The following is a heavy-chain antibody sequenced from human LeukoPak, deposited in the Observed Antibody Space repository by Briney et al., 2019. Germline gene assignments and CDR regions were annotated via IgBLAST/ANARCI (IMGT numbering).Heavy chain of an antibody. D-gene: IGHD3-3*01. J-gene: IGHJ3*02. V-gene: IGHV1-69*13. Sequence: SVKVSCKASGGTFSSYAISWVRQAPGQGLEWMGGIIPIFGTANYAQKFQGRVTITADESTSTAYMELSSLRSEDTAVYYCARDLGFGVVIRVPQKPDWAFDIWGQGTMVTVSS. CDR2: IIPIFGTA. CDR3: ARDLGFGVVIRVPQKPDWAFDI. CDR1: GGTFSSYA.